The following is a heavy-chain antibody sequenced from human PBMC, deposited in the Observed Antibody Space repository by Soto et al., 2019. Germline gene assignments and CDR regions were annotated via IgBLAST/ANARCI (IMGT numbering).Heavy chain of an antibody. V-gene: IGHV3-30*03. CDR2: ISYDGSNK. D-gene: IGHD4-17*01. J-gene: IGHJ6*02. CDR3: TTLRLDDYGMEV. Sequence: GGSLRLSCAASGFTFSSYGMHWVRQAPGKGLEWVAVISYDGSNKYYADSVKGRFTISRDNSKNTLYLQMNSLRAEDTAVYYCTTLRLDDYGMEVWGQGTTVTVSS. CDR1: GFTFSSYG.